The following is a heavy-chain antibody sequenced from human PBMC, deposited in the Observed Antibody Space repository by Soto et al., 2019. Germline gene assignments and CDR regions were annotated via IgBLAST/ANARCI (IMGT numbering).Heavy chain of an antibody. D-gene: IGHD3-3*01. V-gene: IGHV3-74*01. Sequence: PGGSLRLSCAASGFTFSSYWMHWVRQAPGKGLVWVSRINSDGSSTSYADSVKGRFTISRDNAKNTLYLQMNSLRAEDTAVYYCARDRDVLRFLEWLPAYYYYGMDVWGQGTTVTVSS. CDR1: GFTFSSYW. J-gene: IGHJ6*02. CDR2: INSDGSST. CDR3: ARDRDVLRFLEWLPAYYYYGMDV.